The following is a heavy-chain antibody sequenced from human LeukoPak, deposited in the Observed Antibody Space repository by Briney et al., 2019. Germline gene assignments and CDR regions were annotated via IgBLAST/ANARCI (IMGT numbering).Heavy chain of an antibody. D-gene: IGHD2-2*01. Sequence: SVKVSCKASGGTFSSYAISWVRQAPGQGLEWMGRIIPILGIANYAQKFQGRVTITADKSTSTAYMGLSSLRSEDTAVYYCASSEYAIVVPAAEVNYYGMDVWGQGTTVTVSS. V-gene: IGHV1-69*04. J-gene: IGHJ6*02. CDR3: ASSEYAIVVPAAEVNYYGMDV. CDR2: IIPILGIA. CDR1: GGTFSSYA.